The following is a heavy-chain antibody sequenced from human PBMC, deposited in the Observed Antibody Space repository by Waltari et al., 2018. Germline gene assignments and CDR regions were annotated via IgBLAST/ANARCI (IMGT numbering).Heavy chain of an antibody. CDR1: GGSFRGYY. D-gene: IGHD2-2*01. CDR3: ASIIENCSSTSCYLFDY. CDR2: INHSGST. Sequence: QVQLQQWGAGLLKPSATLSLTCAVYGGSFRGYYWSWIRQPPGKGLEWIGEINHSGSTNYNPSLKSRVTISVDTSKNQFSLKLSSVTAADTAVYYCASIIENCSSTSCYLFDYWGQGTLVTVSS. V-gene: IGHV4-34*01. J-gene: IGHJ4*02.